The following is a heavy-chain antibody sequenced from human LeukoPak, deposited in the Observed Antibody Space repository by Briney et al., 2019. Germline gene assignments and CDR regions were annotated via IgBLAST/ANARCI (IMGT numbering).Heavy chain of an antibody. Sequence: GGSLRLSCAASGFTFSSYAMSWVRQAPGKGLEWVSAISGSGGRTYYADSVKGRFTISRDNSKNTLYLQMNSLRAEDAAVYYCARGSDYFDYWGQGTLVTVSS. J-gene: IGHJ4*02. CDR3: ARGSDYFDY. CDR2: ISGSGGRT. V-gene: IGHV3-23*01. CDR1: GFTFSSYA.